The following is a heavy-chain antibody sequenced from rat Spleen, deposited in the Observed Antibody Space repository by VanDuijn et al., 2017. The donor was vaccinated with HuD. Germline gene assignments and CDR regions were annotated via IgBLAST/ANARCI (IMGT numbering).Heavy chain of an antibody. CDR1: GFNFKDYW. J-gene: IGHJ3*01. D-gene: IGHD1-1*01. CDR2: ANQDSTTI. V-gene: IGHV4-2*01. CDR3: VRGGSRVEAY. Sequence: EVKLVESGGGLVQPGRSLKLSCVASGFNFKDYWMGWVRQAPGKGLEWIGEANQDSTTIKYSPSLKDKFTISRDNAQNTLYLQMSKLGSEDTAIYYCVRGGSRVEAYWGQGTLVTVSS.